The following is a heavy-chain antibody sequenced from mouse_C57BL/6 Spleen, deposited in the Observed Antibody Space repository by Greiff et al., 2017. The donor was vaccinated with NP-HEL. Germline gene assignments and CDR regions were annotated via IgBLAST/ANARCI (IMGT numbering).Heavy chain of an antibody. CDR1: GFTFSDYG. J-gene: IGHJ2*01. D-gene: IGHD1-1*01. Sequence: VKLMASWGCFLKPGGSLKLSCAASGFTFSDYGMHWFRQAPEPWLSFVSYLPRGSSTIYYADTVKGRFTISRDNAKNTLFLQMTSLRSEDTAMYYCARNEGYYGSSPFDYWGQGTTLTVSS. CDR3: ARNEGYYGSSPFDY. V-gene: IGHV5-17*01. CDR2: LPRGSSTI.